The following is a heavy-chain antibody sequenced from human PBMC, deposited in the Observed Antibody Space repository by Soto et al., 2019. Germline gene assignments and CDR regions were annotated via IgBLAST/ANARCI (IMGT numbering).Heavy chain of an antibody. Sequence: XGTLALTCTVSGGSISGSSYYWGWIRQPPGKGLEWIGSIYYSGSTYYNPSLKSRVTISVDTSKNQFSLKLSSVTAADTAVYYCAIQDYGDYNWFDSWGQGTLVTVSS. V-gene: IGHV4-39*01. CDR2: IYYSGST. J-gene: IGHJ5*01. CDR1: GGSISGSSYY. CDR3: AIQDYGDYNWFDS. D-gene: IGHD4-17*01.